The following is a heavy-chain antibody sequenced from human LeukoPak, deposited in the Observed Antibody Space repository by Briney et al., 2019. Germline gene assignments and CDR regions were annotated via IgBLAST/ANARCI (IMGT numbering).Heavy chain of an antibody. CDR3: ARVGGASWGSGYLRGYYYYYGMDV. D-gene: IGHD3-22*01. Sequence: GGSLRLSCAASGFNFSSYWMHWVRQAPGKGLVWVSRINSDGSSTSYADSVKGRFTISRDNAKNTLYLQMNSLRAEDTAVYYCARVGGASWGSGYLRGYYYYYGMDVWGQGTTVTVSS. J-gene: IGHJ6*02. CDR1: GFNFSSYW. CDR2: INSDGSST. V-gene: IGHV3-74*01.